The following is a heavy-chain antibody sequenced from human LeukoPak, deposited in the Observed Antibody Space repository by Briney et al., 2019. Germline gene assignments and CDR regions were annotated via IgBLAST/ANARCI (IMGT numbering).Heavy chain of an antibody. V-gene: IGHV1-2*02. CDR3: ARGVWSTKYYYFDY. Sequence: ASVKVSCKASGYTFTGYYMHWVRQAPGQGLEWMGWINPNSGGTNYSQKFQGRVIMTRDTSISTAYMELSRLRSDDTAVYYCARGVWSTKYYYFDYWGQGTLVTVSS. CDR2: INPNSGGT. CDR1: GYTFTGYY. D-gene: IGHD3-16*01. J-gene: IGHJ4*02.